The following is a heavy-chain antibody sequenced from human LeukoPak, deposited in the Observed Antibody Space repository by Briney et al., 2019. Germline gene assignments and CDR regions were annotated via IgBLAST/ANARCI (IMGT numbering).Heavy chain of an antibody. CDR1: GGTFSSYA. CDR2: IIPIFGTA. J-gene: IGHJ4*02. Sequence: ASVKVSCKASGGTFSSYAISWVRQAPGQGLEWMGGIIPIFGTANYAQRFQGRVTITADESTSTAYMELSSLRSEDTAVYYCATPLSDNWNYVDCFDYWGQGTLVTVSS. D-gene: IGHD1-7*01. V-gene: IGHV1-69*13. CDR3: ATPLSDNWNYVDCFDY.